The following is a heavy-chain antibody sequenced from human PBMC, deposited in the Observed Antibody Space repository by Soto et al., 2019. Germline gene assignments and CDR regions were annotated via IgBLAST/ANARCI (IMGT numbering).Heavy chain of an antibody. J-gene: IGHJ4*02. Sequence: QVQLVQSGAEVKKPGASVKVSCKASGYTFTTYDVNWMRQATGQGPEWLGWMNPNNGDTGYAQKFQGRVTLTRDTAMNPAYMELSSLTCEDTAVYYCARNRRETGDFDYWGQGTLVTVSS. D-gene: IGHD7-27*01. CDR1: GYTFTTYD. CDR3: ARNRRETGDFDY. V-gene: IGHV1-8*02. CDR2: MNPNNGDT.